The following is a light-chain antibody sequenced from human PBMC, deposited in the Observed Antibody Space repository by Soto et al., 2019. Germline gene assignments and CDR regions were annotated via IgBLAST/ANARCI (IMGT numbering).Light chain of an antibody. J-gene: IGKJ4*01. Sequence: EIVMTQSPATLSVSPGEGVTFSCRASEGVRNMLAWYQHKPGQPPRLLVSYASAGATGVPARFSGSGSGTEFTLTISSLQSEDVALYYCQQFYTLPVTFGGGTKVEIK. V-gene: IGKV3-15*01. CDR3: QQFYTLPVT. CDR1: EGVRNM. CDR2: YAS.